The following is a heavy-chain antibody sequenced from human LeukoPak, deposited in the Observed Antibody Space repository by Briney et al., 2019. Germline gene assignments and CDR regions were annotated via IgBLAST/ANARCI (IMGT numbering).Heavy chain of an antibody. Sequence: GASLRLSYITAGFNVSQYSANSVRQGPGGGREWVAHISGIAPTKFSAECVRGRFTVSKHKTSSTVYLQINSPSDGHTSTYYCARDGAISIFGGHNYYMDVWGKGTTVTVSS. CDR1: GFNVSQYS. V-gene: IGHV3-48*02. D-gene: IGHD3-3*02. CDR2: ISGIAPTK. CDR3: ARDGAISIFGGHNYYMDV. J-gene: IGHJ6*03.